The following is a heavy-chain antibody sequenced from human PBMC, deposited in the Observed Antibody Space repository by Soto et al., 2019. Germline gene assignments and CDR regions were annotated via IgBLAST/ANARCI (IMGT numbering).Heavy chain of an antibody. Sequence: QVQLLQSGTEVKRPGSSVKVSCRASGVSFNSYGFAWVRQAPGRGLEWVGKINPASQLRNYQQSLQGRVTITADTSTRTAYMELSGLTSEDTAVYYCARMKLARLDHWGQGTLDTVSS. CDR1: GVSFNSYG. V-gene: IGHV1-69*09. CDR3: ARMKLARLDH. CDR2: INPASQLR. J-gene: IGHJ4*02.